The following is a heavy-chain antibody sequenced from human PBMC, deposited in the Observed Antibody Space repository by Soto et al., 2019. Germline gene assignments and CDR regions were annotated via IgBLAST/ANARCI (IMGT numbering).Heavy chain of an antibody. CDR3: ARRTWGMDV. D-gene: IGHD2-8*01. CDR1: SGSIDTTNW. V-gene: IGHV4-4*02. CDR2: IFHSGNT. J-gene: IGHJ6*02. Sequence: QVQLQESGPGLVKPWGTLSLTCAVSSGSIDTTNWWSWVRQPPGKGLEWIGEIFHSGNTYYNPSLASRVTISVDTSKNQFSLNLRSVTAADTAVYYCARRTWGMDVWGQGTTVTVSS.